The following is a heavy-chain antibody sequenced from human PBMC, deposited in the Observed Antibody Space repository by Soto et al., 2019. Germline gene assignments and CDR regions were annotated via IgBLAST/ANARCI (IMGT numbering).Heavy chain of an antibody. Sequence: PSETLSLTCPVYAGSLSGYYWSWIRQPPGKGLEWIGYIYYSGSTNYNPSLKSRVTISVDTSKNQFSLTLSSVTAADTAVYYCARHPYNWNAARNLYYFHYWGQGSLVSVSS. CDR2: IYYSGST. V-gene: IGHV4-59*08. CDR3: ARHPYNWNAARNLYYFHY. CDR1: AGSLSGYY. D-gene: IGHD1-1*01. J-gene: IGHJ4*02.